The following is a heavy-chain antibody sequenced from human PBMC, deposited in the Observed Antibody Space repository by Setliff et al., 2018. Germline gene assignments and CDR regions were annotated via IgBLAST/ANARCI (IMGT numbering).Heavy chain of an antibody. D-gene: IGHD6-13*01. CDR1: GGSMTSYY. J-gene: IGHJ5*02. Sequence: SETLSLTCTVSGGSMTSYYWTWIRQPPGKGLEWIGDIDQSGSTNYNPSLKSRLTISVDTSKNQFSLSLSSVTAADTAVYYCAGGAFGSRWYVRPWFDPWGQGTLVTVSS. CDR2: IDQSGST. CDR3: AGGAFGSRWYVRPWFDP. V-gene: IGHV4-34*01.